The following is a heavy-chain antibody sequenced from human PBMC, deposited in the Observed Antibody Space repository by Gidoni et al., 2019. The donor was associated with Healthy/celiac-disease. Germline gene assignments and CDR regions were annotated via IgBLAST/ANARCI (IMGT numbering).Heavy chain of an antibody. Sequence: EVQLVESGGGLVKPGGSLRLSVAASGFTFSNAWMNWVRQAPGKGLEWVGRIKSKTDGGTTDYAAPVKGRFTISRDDSKNTLYLQMNSLKTDDTAVYYCTTEYCSGNTCHFDYWGQGTLVTVSS. CDR3: TTEYCSGNTCHFDY. CDR2: IKSKTDGGTT. D-gene: IGHD2-15*01. J-gene: IGHJ4*02. V-gene: IGHV3-15*07. CDR1: GFTFSNAW.